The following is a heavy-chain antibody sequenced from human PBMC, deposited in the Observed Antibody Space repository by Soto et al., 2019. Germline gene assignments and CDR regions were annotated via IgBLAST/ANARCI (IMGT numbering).Heavy chain of an antibody. CDR1: GGLISKYS. V-gene: IGHV1-69*06. CDR3: SAIKIRRGPIPFED. CDR2: VLPISGST. J-gene: IGHJ4*01. D-gene: IGHD2-2*01. Sequence: QVQLVQSGAEVRKPGSSVKVSCKTSGGLISKYSFNWVRQAPGQGLEWMGGVLPISGSTDYAQKFQGRLPITADRATGQVFMELSRLRSDDAANYYFSAIKIRRGPIPFEDRGQGMLISVSS.